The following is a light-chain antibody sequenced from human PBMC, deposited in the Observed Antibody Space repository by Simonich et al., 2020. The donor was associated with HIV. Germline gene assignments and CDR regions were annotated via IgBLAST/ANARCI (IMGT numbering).Light chain of an antibody. CDR3: QQYGSSPLT. Sequence: DIVLTQSPATLSLSPGERATLSCRASQSVSSSSLAWYQPKPGLAPRLTIYDASNRATGIPDRFSGSGSGTDFTLTISSLEPEDFAVYFCQQYGSSPLTFGGGTKVEIK. CDR2: DAS. J-gene: IGKJ4*01. CDR1: QSVSSSS. V-gene: IGKV3D-20*01.